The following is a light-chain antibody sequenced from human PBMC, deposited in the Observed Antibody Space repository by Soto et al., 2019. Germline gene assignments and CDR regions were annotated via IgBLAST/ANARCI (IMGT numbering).Light chain of an antibody. CDR2: EVN. CDR1: SSDVGASNY. CDR3: SSYAGSNRVV. Sequence: QSALTQPPSASGSPGQSVTISCTGTSSDVGASNYVSWYQQHPGKAPKLMIYEVNKRPSGVPDHFSGSKSGNTASLTVSGLQAEDEADYYCSSYAGSNRVVFGGGTKLTVL. J-gene: IGLJ2*01. V-gene: IGLV2-8*01.